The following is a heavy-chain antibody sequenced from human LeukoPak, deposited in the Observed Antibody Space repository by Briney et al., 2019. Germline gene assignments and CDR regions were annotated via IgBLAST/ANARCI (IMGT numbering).Heavy chain of an antibody. V-gene: IGHV3-74*01. Sequence: PGGSLRLSCAASGFTFSSYWMHWVRQAPGKGLVWVSRINNNGSSTAYADSVKGRFTISRDNAKNTLYLQMNSLRPEDTAAYYCARERYSSGSNWFDPWGQGTLVTVSS. CDR2: INNNGSST. CDR3: ARERYSSGSNWFDP. CDR1: GFTFSSYW. D-gene: IGHD6-19*01. J-gene: IGHJ5*02.